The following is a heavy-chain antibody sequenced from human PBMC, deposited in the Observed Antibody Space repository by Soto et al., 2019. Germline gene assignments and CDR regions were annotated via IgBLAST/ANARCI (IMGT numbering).Heavy chain of an antibody. V-gene: IGHV3-48*02. Sequence: EVQLVESGGGLVQPGGSLRLSCVASGFTFSSYSMNWVRQAPGKGLEWVSYISSSSSTIYYADSVKGRFTISRDNAKNSLYLQMNSLRDEDTAVYYCAREIPSRGAGWFDPWGQGTLVTVSS. CDR1: GFTFSSYS. D-gene: IGHD3-10*01. CDR2: ISSSSSTI. J-gene: IGHJ5*02. CDR3: AREIPSRGAGWFDP.